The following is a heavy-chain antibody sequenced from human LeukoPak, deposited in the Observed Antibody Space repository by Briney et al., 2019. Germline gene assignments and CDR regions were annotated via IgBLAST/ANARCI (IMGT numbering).Heavy chain of an antibody. Sequence: ASVKVSCKASGYTFTSYRISWVRQAPGQGLEWMGWISAYNGNTNYAQKFQDRVTMTTDTSTNTACMELRSLRSDDTAVYYCAASGWSKPYYFDYWGQGTLVTVSS. CDR1: GYTFTSYR. CDR3: AASGWSKPYYFDY. J-gene: IGHJ4*02. CDR2: ISAYNGNT. D-gene: IGHD6-19*01. V-gene: IGHV1-18*01.